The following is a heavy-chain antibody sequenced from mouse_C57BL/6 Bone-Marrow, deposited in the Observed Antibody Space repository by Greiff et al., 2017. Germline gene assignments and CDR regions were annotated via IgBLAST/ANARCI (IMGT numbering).Heavy chain of an antibody. CDR3: TNPYWDLY. J-gene: IGHJ4*01. CDR2: IDPENGDT. Sequence: EVQLQQSGAELVRPGASVKLSCTASGFNIKDDYMHWVKQRPEQGLEWIGWIDPENGDTKYASKFQGKATITAATSSNTAYLQLSSLTSEDTAVYYCTNPYWDLYWGQGTSVTVSS. D-gene: IGHD4-1*01. CDR1: GFNIKDDY. V-gene: IGHV14-4*01.